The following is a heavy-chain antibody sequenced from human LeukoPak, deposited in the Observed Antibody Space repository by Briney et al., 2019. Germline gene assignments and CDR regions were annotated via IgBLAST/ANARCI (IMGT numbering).Heavy chain of an antibody. Sequence: PGGSLTLSCAASGLTFSSYEMNWVRQAPGKGLEWVSYISSSSSTIYYADSVKGRFTISRDNAKNSLYLQMNSLRAEDTAVYHCARALMYYYDSSGYYMYYYYGMDVWGQGTTVTVSS. CDR3: ARALMYYYDSSGYYMYYYYGMDV. J-gene: IGHJ6*02. D-gene: IGHD3-22*01. V-gene: IGHV3-48*03. CDR1: GLTFSSYE. CDR2: ISSSSSTI.